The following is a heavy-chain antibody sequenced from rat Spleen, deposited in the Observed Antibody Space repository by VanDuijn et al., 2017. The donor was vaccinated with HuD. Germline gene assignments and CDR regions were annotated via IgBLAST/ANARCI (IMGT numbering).Heavy chain of an antibody. CDR2: ISYDGSST. V-gene: IGHV5-29*01. CDR1: GFTFSDYY. D-gene: IGHD1-11*01. J-gene: IGHJ4*01. CDR3: ARQAPGGYVMDA. Sequence: EVQLVESDGGLVQPGRSLKLSCAASGFTFSDYYMAWVRQAPTKGLEWVATISYDGSSTYYRDSVKGRFTISRDNAKSTLYLQMDSLRSEDTATYYCARQAPGGYVMDAWGQGASVTVSS.